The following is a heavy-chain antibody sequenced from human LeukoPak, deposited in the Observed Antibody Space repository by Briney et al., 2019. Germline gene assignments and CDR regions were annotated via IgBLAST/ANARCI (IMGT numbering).Heavy chain of an antibody. CDR1: GYTFTSYG. CDR3: AIDSSGYYPFFDY. CDR2: ISAYNGDT. J-gene: IGHJ4*02. V-gene: IGHV1-18*01. Sequence: ASVKVSCKASGYTFTSYGINWVRQAPGQGLEWMGWISAYNGDTNYAQKLQGRVTMTTDTSTSTAYMELSSLRSEDTAVYYCAIDSSGYYPFFDYWGQGTLVTVSS. D-gene: IGHD3-22*01.